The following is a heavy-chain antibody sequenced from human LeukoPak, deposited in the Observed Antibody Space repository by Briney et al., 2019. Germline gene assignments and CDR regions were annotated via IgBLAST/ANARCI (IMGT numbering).Heavy chain of an antibody. CDR2: ISSSSSYI. J-gene: IGHJ3*02. CDR1: GFTVSSNY. CDR3: ARDYNYYDSSGQDAFDI. Sequence: GGSLRLSCAASGFTVSSNYMSWVRQAPGKGLEWVSSISSSSSYIYYADSVKGRFTISRDNAKNSLYLQMNSLRAEDTAVYYCARDYNYYDSSGQDAFDIWGQGTMVTVSS. V-gene: IGHV3-21*01. D-gene: IGHD3-22*01.